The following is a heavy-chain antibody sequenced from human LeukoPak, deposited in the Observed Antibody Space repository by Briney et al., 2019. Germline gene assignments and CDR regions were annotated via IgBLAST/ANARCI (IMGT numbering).Heavy chain of an antibody. CDR3: ARTFYYDFWSGYYMGPDY. CDR1: GGSFSGYY. Sequence: PSETLSLTCAVYGGSFSGYYWSWIRQPPGKGLEWIGETNHSGSTNYNPSLKSRVTISVDTSKNQFSLKLSSVTAADTAVYYCARTFYYDFWSGYYMGPDYWGQGTLATVSS. J-gene: IGHJ4*02. CDR2: TNHSGST. D-gene: IGHD3-3*01. V-gene: IGHV4-34*01.